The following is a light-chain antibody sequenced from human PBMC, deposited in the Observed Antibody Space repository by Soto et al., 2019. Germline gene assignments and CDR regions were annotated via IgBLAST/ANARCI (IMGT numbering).Light chain of an antibody. CDR2: WAS. CDR1: QSFLYSSKNKNY. CDR3: QQYYRSSWT. Sequence: DIVMTQSPDSLAVSLGERATINCKSSQSFLYSSKNKNYLAWYQQKPGQAPKLLIYWASTRESGVPDRFSGSGSGTDFTLTISSLQAEDAAVYYCQQYYRSSWTFGQGTKVDIK. J-gene: IGKJ1*01. V-gene: IGKV4-1*01.